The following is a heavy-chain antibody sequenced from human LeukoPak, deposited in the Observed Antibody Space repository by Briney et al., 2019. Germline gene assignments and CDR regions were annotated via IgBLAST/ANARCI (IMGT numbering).Heavy chain of an antibody. CDR3: ARDIYHDSSGYFDY. D-gene: IGHD3-22*01. CDR1: GFTFSSYG. V-gene: IGHV3-33*01. J-gene: IGHJ4*02. CDR2: IWYDGSNK. Sequence: QPGGSLRLSCAASGFTFSSYGMHWVRQAPGKGLEWEAVIWYDGSNKYYADSVKGRFTISRDNSKTTLYLQMNSLRAEDTAVYYCARDIYHDSSGYFDYWGQGNLVTVSS.